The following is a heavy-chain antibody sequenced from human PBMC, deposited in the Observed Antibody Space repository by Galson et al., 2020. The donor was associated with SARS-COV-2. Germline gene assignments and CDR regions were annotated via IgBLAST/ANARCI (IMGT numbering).Heavy chain of an antibody. J-gene: IGHJ4*02. CDR2: INHSGST. CDR3: ARCYYDSSGYLNFDY. Sequence: SETLSLTCAVYGGSFSGYYWSWIRQPPGKGLEWIGAINHSGSTNYNPSLNSRVTISVDTSKNQFSLKLSSVTAADTAVYYCARCYYDSSGYLNFDYWGQGTLVTVSS. D-gene: IGHD3-22*01. V-gene: IGHV4-34*01. CDR1: GGSFSGYY.